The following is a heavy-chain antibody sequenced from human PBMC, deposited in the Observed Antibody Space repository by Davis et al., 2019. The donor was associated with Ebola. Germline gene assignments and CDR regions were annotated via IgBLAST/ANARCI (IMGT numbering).Heavy chain of an antibody. J-gene: IGHJ6*02. V-gene: IGHV1-18*01. Sequence: SVNVSCKASGYTFTSYGISWVRQAPAQGLEWMGWISAYNGNIKSAQKFQGRVTMTTDTSTTTAYMELRSLRSDDTAVYYCARDAKESHYGMDVWGQGTTVTVSS. CDR2: ISAYNGNI. CDR3: ARDAKESHYGMDV. CDR1: GYTFTSYG.